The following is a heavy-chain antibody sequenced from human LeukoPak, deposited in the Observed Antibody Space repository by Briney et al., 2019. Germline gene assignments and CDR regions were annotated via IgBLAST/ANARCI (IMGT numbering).Heavy chain of an antibody. V-gene: IGHV1-46*01. Sequence: GASVKVSCKASGYTFTRYYMHWVRQAPGQGLEWLGVINPSGGSTTYAQKLQGRVTMTRDTSTSTVNMELSSLRSEDTAVYYCARSLLVVPDASGEHDAFDMWGQGTMVTVSS. CDR3: ARSLLVVPDASGEHDAFDM. CDR1: GYTFTRYY. CDR2: INPSGGST. J-gene: IGHJ3*02. D-gene: IGHD2-8*02.